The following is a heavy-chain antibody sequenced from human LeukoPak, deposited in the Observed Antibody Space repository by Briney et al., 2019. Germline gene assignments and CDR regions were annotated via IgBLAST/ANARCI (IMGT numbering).Heavy chain of an antibody. D-gene: IGHD5-12*01. CDR3: ARDGGTRLKYSYGYGDY. J-gene: IGHJ4*02. Sequence: GGSLRLSCAASGFTFSVYTMNWVRQAPGKGLEWVSYISSSGDTIHYADSVKGRFTISRDNAKNSLYLQMNSLRAEDTAVYYCARDGGTRLKYSYGYGDYWGQGTLVTVSS. CDR2: ISSSGDTI. V-gene: IGHV3-48*03. CDR1: GFTFSVYT.